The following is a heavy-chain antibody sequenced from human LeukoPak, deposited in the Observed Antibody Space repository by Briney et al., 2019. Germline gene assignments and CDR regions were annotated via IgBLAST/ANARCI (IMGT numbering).Heavy chain of an antibody. CDR1: GFTFSSYW. V-gene: IGHV3-7*01. CDR3: ARLREIPVFGVVTKSTSYFDY. CDR2: IKEDGSEK. Sequence: GGSLRLSCAASGFTFSSYWMSWVRQAPGKGLEWVANIKEDGSEKNYMDSVKGRFTISRDNAKNSLYLQMNSLRAEDTAVYYCARLREIPVFGVVTKSTSYFDYWGQGTLVTVSS. J-gene: IGHJ4*02. D-gene: IGHD3-3*01.